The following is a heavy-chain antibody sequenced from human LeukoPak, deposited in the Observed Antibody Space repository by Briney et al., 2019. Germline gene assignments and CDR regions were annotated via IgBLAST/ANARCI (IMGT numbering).Heavy chain of an antibody. V-gene: IGHV1-18*01. J-gene: IGHJ4*02. D-gene: IGHD1-14*01. CDR2: VSAYTGNT. CDR3: ARGEVSASLYYFDF. Sequence: ASVKVSCKTSGYTFTTYGVSWVRQAPGHGLEWMGWVSAYTGNTNYAERFQGRVTMTIDASTSTVYMELTNLRSDDTAVYFCARGEVSASLYYFDFWGQGTLVTVS. CDR1: GYTFTTYG.